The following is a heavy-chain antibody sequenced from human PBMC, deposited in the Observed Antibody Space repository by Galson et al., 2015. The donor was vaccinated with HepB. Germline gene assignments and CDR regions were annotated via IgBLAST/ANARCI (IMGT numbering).Heavy chain of an antibody. V-gene: IGHV3-23*01. CDR3: TGHARASG. D-gene: IGHD3-10*01. J-gene: IGHJ1*01. Sequence: SLRLSCAASGFAFSSYDVHWVRQATGKGLEWVSDISGSGDVTVYADSVKGRFTISRDNSRSALFLQMNNLRVEDTAIYYCTGHARASGWGQGTLVTVSS. CDR1: GFAFSSYD. CDR2: ISGSGDVT.